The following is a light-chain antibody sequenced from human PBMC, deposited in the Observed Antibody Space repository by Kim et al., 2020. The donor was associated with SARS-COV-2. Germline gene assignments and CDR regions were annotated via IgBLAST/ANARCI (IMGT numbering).Light chain of an antibody. CDR1: SSNIGAGYD. J-gene: IGLJ3*02. V-gene: IGLV1-40*01. CDR3: QSFDSSLSGWV. CDR2: GIN. Sequence: QPVLTQPPSVSGAPGQRVTISCTGSSSNIGAGYDVQWYQHLPGTAPELLIYGINNRPSGVPDRFSASKSGTSASLAISGLQAEDAADYYCQSFDSSLSGWVFGGGTQLTVL.